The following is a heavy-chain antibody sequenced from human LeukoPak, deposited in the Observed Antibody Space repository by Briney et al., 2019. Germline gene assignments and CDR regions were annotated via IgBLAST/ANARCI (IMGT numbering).Heavy chain of an antibody. J-gene: IGHJ4*02. CDR3: ARVLGVDCGGDCYLDY. V-gene: IGHV1-18*01. CDR2: ISAYNGNT. Sequence: GSVKVSCKASGYTFTSYGISWVRQAPGQGLEWMGWISAYNGNTNYAQKLQGRVTMTTDTSTSTAYMELRSLRSDDTAVYYCARVLGVDCGGDCYLDYWGQGTLVTVSS. CDR1: GYTFTSYG. D-gene: IGHD2-21*02.